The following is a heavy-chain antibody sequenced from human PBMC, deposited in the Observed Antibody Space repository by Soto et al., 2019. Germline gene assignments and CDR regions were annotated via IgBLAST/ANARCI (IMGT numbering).Heavy chain of an antibody. CDR3: ATLWGQD. J-gene: IGHJ4*02. CDR2: IYYSGST. V-gene: IGHV4-39*01. Sequence: QLQLQESGPGLVKPSETLSLTCTVSGGSISSSSYYWGWIRQPPGKGLEWIGRIYYSGSTYYNPSIXXRXSISVDTSKNQFSLKLSSVTAADTAVYYCATLWGQDWGQGTLVTVSS. D-gene: IGHD3-10*01. CDR1: GGSISSSSYY.